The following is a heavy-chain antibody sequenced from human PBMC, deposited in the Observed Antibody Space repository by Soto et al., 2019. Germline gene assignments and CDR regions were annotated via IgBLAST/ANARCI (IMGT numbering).Heavy chain of an antibody. CDR1: GFTFSSYA. CDR2: ISGSGGST. CDR3: AKAKTPHNAFDI. D-gene: IGHD2-15*01. J-gene: IGHJ3*02. V-gene: IGHV3-23*01. Sequence: GGSLRLSCAASGFTFSSYAMSWVRQAPGKGLEWVSAISGSGGSTYYADSVKGRFTISRDNSKNTLYLQMNSLRAEDTALYYCAKAKTPHNAFDIWGQGTMVTVSS.